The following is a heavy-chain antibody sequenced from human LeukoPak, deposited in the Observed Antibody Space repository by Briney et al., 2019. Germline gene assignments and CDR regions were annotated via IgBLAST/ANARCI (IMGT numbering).Heavy chain of an antibody. CDR3: AKGSRNGYSDTSGYADY. CDR1: GLTLGNYA. Sequence: PGGSLRLSCAASGLTLGNYAMSWVRQAPGKGLEWVSTISGSGGSTYYADSVKGRFTISRDNSKNTLYLQMNSLRADDTAVYFCAKGSRNGYSDTSGYADYWGQGTLVTVSS. CDR2: ISGSGGST. D-gene: IGHD3-22*01. V-gene: IGHV3-23*01. J-gene: IGHJ4*02.